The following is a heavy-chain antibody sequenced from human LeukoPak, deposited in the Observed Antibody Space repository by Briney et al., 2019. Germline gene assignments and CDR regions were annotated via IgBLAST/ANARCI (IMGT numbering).Heavy chain of an antibody. V-gene: IGHV3-48*02. CDR2: ISSSSSTI. CDR3: ARPRYCSGGNCYLSD. Sequence: PGGSLRLSCAASGFTFTSYSMNWVRQAPGKGLEWVSYISSSSSTIYYADSVKGRFTISRDNAKNSPYLQMTSLRDEDTAVYYCARPRYCSGGNCYLSDWGQGTLVTVSS. J-gene: IGHJ4*02. D-gene: IGHD2-15*01. CDR1: GFTFTSYS.